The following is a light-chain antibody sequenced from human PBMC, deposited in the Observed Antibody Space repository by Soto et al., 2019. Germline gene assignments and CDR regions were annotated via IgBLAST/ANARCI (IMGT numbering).Light chain of an antibody. CDR3: EVWDSSSERLCD. J-gene: IGLJ1*01. CDR2: DDS. Sequence: SYELTQPPSVSVAPGQTARITCGGNNIGSKSVHWYQQKPGPAPVLVVYDDSDRPSGTPKGFSGSNSGNTATLNISRVEAGDEADYYCEVWDSSSERLCDFGTGSQGTGL. V-gene: IGLV3-21*02. CDR1: NIGSKS.